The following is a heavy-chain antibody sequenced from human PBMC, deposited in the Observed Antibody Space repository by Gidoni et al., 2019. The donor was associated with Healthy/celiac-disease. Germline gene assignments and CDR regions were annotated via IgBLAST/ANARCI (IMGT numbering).Heavy chain of an antibody. J-gene: IGHJ3*02. CDR2: MNPNSGNT. V-gene: IGHV1-8*01. CDR3: ARVTIFGVLDAFDI. CDR1: GHTFTSYD. D-gene: IGHD3-3*01. Sequence: QVQLVQSGAEVTKPGASVKVSCKASGHTFTSYDINWVRQATGQGLEWMGWMNPNSGNTGYAQKFQGRVTMTRNTSISTAYMELSSLRSEDTAVYYCARVTIFGVLDAFDIWGQGTMVTVSS.